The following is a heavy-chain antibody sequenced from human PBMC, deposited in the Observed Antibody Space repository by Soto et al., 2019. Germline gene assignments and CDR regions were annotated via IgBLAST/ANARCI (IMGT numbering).Heavy chain of an antibody. Sequence: XETLSLTCAVDGWSFSGYYWSWIRQPPGKGLDWIGEINHSGSTNYNPSLKSRVTISVDTSKDQFSLKLSSVTAADTAVYYCARGPRDVLLWFGESPPTPYYYYYGMDVWGQGTTVTVSS. CDR1: GWSFSGYY. V-gene: IGHV4-34*01. D-gene: IGHD3-10*01. CDR3: ARGPRDVLLWFGESPPTPYYYYYGMDV. J-gene: IGHJ6*02. CDR2: INHSGST.